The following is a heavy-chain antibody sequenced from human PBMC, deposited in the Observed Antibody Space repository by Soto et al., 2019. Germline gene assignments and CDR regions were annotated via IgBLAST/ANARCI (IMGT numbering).Heavy chain of an antibody. CDR3: ARGSTTDYYGSGSYYSCADY. J-gene: IGHJ4*02. D-gene: IGHD3-10*01. CDR1: GGSISSGGYY. V-gene: IGHV4-31*03. Sequence: QVQLQESGPGLVKPSQTLSLTCTVSGGSISSGGYYWSWIRQHPGKGLEWIGYIYHSGSTYYNPSLKSRVTISVDTSKNQFSLKLSSVTAADTAVYYCARGSTTDYYGSGSYYSCADYWGQGTLVTVSS. CDR2: IYHSGST.